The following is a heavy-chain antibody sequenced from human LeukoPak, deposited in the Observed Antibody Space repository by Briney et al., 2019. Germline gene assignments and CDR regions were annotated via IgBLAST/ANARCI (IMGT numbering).Heavy chain of an antibody. D-gene: IGHD6-6*01. J-gene: IGHJ4*02. CDR3: AKVEKGSSSRGFDY. CDR1: GFTFSSYA. Sequence: PGGSLRLSCAASGFTFSSYAMSWVRQAPGKGLEWVSAISGSGDSTYYADSVKGRFTISRDNSKNTLYLQMNSLRAEDTAVYYCAKVEKGSSSRGFDYWGQGTLVTVSS. V-gene: IGHV3-23*01. CDR2: ISGSGDST.